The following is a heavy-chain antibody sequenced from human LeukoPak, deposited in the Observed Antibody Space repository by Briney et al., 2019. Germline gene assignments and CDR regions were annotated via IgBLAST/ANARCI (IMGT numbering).Heavy chain of an antibody. Sequence: SETLSLTCTVSGGSISSYYWSWIRQPPGKGLEWIGYIYYSGSTNYNPSLKSRVTISVDTSKNQFSLKLSSVTAADTAVYYCARGRRQQLGPPKRMDYFDYWGQGTLVTVSS. J-gene: IGHJ4*02. CDR3: ARGRRQQLGPPKRMDYFDY. CDR2: IYYSGST. D-gene: IGHD6-13*01. CDR1: GGSISSYY. V-gene: IGHV4-59*08.